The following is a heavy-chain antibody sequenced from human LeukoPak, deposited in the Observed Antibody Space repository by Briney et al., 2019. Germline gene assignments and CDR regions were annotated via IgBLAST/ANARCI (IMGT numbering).Heavy chain of an antibody. Sequence: SQTLSLTCTVSGGSISSGGYYWSWIRRPPGKGLEWIGYIYHSGSTYYNPSLKSRVTISVDRSKNQFSLKLSSVTAADTAVYYCARDMYDDFWSGYYYMDVWGKGTTVTVSS. J-gene: IGHJ6*03. D-gene: IGHD3-3*01. CDR2: IYHSGST. CDR3: ARDMYDDFWSGYYYMDV. V-gene: IGHV4-30-2*01. CDR1: GGSISSGGYY.